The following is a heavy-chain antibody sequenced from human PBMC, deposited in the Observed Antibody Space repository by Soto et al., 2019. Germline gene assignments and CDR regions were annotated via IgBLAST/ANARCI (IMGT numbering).Heavy chain of an antibody. V-gene: IGHV3-74*01. CDR1: GFSVKRYW. CDR3: GKGKELGVVRYGLDA. J-gene: IGHJ6*02. CDR2: FGGDENYT. Sequence: VGSLRLSCGASGFSVKRYWMHWVRQAPGKGLVWLSRFGGDENYTDYADSVRGRFTISRDIAKNTIYLQMNSLRAEDTAVYYCGKGKELGVVRYGLDACGQGTTVTVSS. D-gene: IGHD3-3*01.